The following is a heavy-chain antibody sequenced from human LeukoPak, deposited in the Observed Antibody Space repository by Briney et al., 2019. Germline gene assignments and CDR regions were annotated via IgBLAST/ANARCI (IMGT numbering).Heavy chain of an antibody. D-gene: IGHD1-26*01. V-gene: IGHV4-59*08. CDR1: GGPIRSYY. CDR3: ASGSYYFDY. J-gene: IGHJ4*02. Sequence: SETLSLTCTVSGGPIRSYYWSWMRQPPGKGLEWIGYIYYSGSTKYNPSLKSRATISVDTSKNQFSLKLSSVTAADAAVYYCASGSYYFDYWDQGTLVTVSS. CDR2: IYYSGST.